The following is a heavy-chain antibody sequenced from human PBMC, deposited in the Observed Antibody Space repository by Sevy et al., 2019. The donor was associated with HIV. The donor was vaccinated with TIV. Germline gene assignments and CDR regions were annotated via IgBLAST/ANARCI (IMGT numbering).Heavy chain of an antibody. Sequence: GGSLRLSCAASGFTFSNYAMSWVRQAPGQGLEWVSAISASGGTTFFADSVQGRFTISRDNSKNTMYLQMNSLRAEDTAVYYCAKSPSSPGSSSTWATIDYWGQGTLVTVSS. J-gene: IGHJ4*02. D-gene: IGHD6-13*01. V-gene: IGHV3-23*01. CDR1: GFTFSNYA. CDR2: ISASGGTT. CDR3: AKSPSSPGSSSTWATIDY.